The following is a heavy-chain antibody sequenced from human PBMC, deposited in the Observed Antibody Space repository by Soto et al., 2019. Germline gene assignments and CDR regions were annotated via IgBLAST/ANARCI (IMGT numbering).Heavy chain of an antibody. CDR1: GCTFTNVA. V-gene: IGHV3-23*01. CDR2: ITDSGGST. J-gene: IGHJ4*02. Sequence: PSEALRLTCADSGCTFTNVAMTWVRQAPGKGLEWVSTITDSGGSTDYADSVKGRFTISRDNSKSTLYLQMNNLRADDTAVYYCAKLYWNPRYFDYWGQGARVTVSS. CDR3: AKLYWNPRYFDY. D-gene: IGHD1-1*01.